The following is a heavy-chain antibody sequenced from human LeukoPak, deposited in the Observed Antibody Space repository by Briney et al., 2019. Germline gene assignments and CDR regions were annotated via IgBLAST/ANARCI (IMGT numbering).Heavy chain of an antibody. J-gene: IGHJ4*02. CDR2: ISGSGSST. D-gene: IGHD3-22*01. CDR3: AKDRQSSGYYPSFDY. CDR1: GFTFSSYA. V-gene: IGHV3-23*01. Sequence: GGSLRLSCAASGFTFSSYAMSWVRQAPGKGLEWVSAISGSGSSTYYADSVKGRFTISRDNSKNTPYLQMNSLRAEDTAVYYCAKDRQSSGYYPSFDYWGQGTLVTVSS.